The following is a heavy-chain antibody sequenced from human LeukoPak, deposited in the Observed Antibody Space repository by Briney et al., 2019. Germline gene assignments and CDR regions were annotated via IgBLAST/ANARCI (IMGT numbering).Heavy chain of an antibody. CDR2: IIPIFGTA. J-gene: IGHJ3*02. Sequence: SVKVSCKASGYTFTSYDISWVRQAPGQGLEWMGGIIPIFGTANYAQKFQGRVTITTDESTSTAYMELSSLRSEDTAVYYCASSSGILYASIAAAGTFAFDIWGQGTMVTVSS. CDR1: GYTFTSYD. V-gene: IGHV1-69*05. D-gene: IGHD6-13*01. CDR3: ASSSGILYASIAAAGTFAFDI.